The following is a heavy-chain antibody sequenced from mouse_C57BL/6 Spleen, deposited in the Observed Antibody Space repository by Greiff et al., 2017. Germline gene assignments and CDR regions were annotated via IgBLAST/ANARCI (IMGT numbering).Heavy chain of an antibody. CDR1: GYAFSSSW. CDR3: ARGNYGCCDY. Sequence: VQLQQSGPELVKPGASVKISCKASGYAFSSSWMNWVKQRPGKGLEWIGRIYPGDGDTNYNGKFKGKATLTADTSSSTAYMQLSSLTSEDSAFYFCARGNYGCCDYWGQGTTLTVSS. J-gene: IGHJ2*01. CDR2: IYPGDGDT. V-gene: IGHV1-82*01. D-gene: IGHD2-4*01.